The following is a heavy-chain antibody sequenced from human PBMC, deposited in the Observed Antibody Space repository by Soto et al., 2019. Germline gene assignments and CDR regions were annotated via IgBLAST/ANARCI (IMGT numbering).Heavy chain of an antibody. J-gene: IGHJ4*02. CDR3: ARAGVTHGFDY. CDR2: IYYSGST. D-gene: IGHD2-8*01. V-gene: IGHV4-59*12. CDR1: GGSISSYY. Sequence: PSETLSLTCTVSGGSISSYYWSWIRQPPGKGLEWIGYIYYSGSTNYNPSLKSRVTISVDTSKNQFSLKLSSVTAEDTAVYYCARAGVTHGFDYWGQGVLVTVSS.